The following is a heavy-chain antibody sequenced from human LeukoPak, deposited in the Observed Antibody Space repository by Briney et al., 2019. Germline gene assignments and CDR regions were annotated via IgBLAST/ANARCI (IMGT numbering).Heavy chain of an antibody. V-gene: IGHV4-59*01. Sequence: SETLSLTCTVSGGSISYYYWSRIRQSPGKGREWMGSIYYSGSTNYNPSLRSRVTISVDTSKKQFSLKLSSVTAADTAVYYCARAGYYDTSGLGRAFDIWGQGTMVTVSS. D-gene: IGHD3-22*01. CDR1: GGSISYYY. J-gene: IGHJ3*02. CDR2: IYYSGST. CDR3: ARAGYYDTSGLGRAFDI.